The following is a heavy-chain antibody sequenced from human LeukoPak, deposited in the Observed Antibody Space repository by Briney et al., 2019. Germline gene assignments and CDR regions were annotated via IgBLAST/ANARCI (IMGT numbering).Heavy chain of an antibody. V-gene: IGHV3-74*01. CDR3: TFSSHGDHVGVDAFDI. J-gene: IGHJ3*02. CDR2: INSDGRST. Sequence: GGSLRLSCAASGFTFSIYWMHWVRQAPGKGLVWVSRINSDGRSTNYADSVKGRFTISRDNAKNTLHLQMNSLRAEDTAVYYCTFSSHGDHVGVDAFDIWGQGTMVTVSS. D-gene: IGHD4-17*01. CDR1: GFTFSIYW.